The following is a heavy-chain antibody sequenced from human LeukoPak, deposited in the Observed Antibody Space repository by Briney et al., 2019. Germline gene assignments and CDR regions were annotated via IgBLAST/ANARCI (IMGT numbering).Heavy chain of an antibody. J-gene: IGHJ6*02. CDR1: GGSISSSSYY. V-gene: IGHV4-39*07. D-gene: IGHD4-23*01. CDR2: IYYSGST. Sequence: SETLSLTCTVSGGSISSSSYYWGWIRQPPGKGLEWIGRIYYSGSTYYNPSLKSRVTISVDTSKNQFSLKLSSVTAADTAVYYCARVYGGGSYNYYYGMDVWGQGTTVTVSS. CDR3: ARVYGGGSYNYYYGMDV.